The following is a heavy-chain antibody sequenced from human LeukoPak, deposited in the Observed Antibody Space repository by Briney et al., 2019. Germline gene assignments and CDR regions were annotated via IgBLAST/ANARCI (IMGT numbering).Heavy chain of an antibody. V-gene: IGHV4-61*02. CDR2: IYTSGST. D-gene: IGHD6-6*01. J-gene: IGHJ6*02. CDR1: GGSISSGSYY. Sequence: SETLSLTCTVSGGSISSGSYYWSWFRQPAGKGLEWIGRIYTSGSTNYNPSLKSRVTISVDTSKNQFSLKLSSVTAADTAVYYCARAFIAARPDYYYYGMDVWGQGTTVTVSS. CDR3: ARAFIAARPDYYYYGMDV.